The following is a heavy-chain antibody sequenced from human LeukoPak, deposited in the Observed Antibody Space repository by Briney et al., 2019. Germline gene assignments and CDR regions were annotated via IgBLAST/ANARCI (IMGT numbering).Heavy chain of an antibody. CDR2: IGTSGDT. CDR3: SRVGSSGWPNYFDS. CDR1: GFTFSSYD. D-gene: IGHD6-19*01. J-gene: IGHJ4*02. Sequence: PGGSLRLSCAAPGFTFSSYDMHWVRQATGKGLEWVSVIGTSGDTYYAGSVKGRFTISRENAKNSLYLQMNSLTAGDTAVYFCSRVGSSGWPNYFDSWGQGTLVTVSS. V-gene: IGHV3-13*04.